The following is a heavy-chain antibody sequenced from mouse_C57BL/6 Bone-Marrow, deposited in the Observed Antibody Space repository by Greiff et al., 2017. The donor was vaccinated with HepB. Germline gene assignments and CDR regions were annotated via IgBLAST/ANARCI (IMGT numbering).Heavy chain of an antibody. CDR1: GFSSTSYG. D-gene: IGHD3-3*01. J-gene: IGHJ3*01. Sequence: VQGVESGPGLVAPSQSLSITCTVSGFSSTSYGVDWVRQSPGKGLEWLGVIWGVGSTNYNSALKSRLSISKDNSKSQVFLKMNSLQTDDTAMYYCASGGPWFAYWGQGTLVTVSA. CDR2: IWGVGST. CDR3: ASGGPWFAY. V-gene: IGHV2-6*01.